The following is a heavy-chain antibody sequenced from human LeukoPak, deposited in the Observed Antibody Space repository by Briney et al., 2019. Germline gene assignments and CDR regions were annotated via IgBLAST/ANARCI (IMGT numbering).Heavy chain of an antibody. CDR2: ISSNGGST. J-gene: IGHJ5*02. Sequence: PGGSLRLSCSASGFTFSSYAMHWVRQAPGKGLEYVSAISSNGGSTYYVDSVKGRFTISRDNSKNTPYLQMSSLRAEDTAVYYCVKSLGSYLFSPSRENWFDPWGQGTLVTVSS. D-gene: IGHD1-26*01. V-gene: IGHV3-64D*06. CDR1: GFTFSSYA. CDR3: VKSLGSYLFSPSRENWFDP.